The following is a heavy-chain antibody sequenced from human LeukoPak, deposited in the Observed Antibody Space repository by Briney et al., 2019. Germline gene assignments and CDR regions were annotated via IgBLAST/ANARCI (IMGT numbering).Heavy chain of an antibody. D-gene: IGHD6-13*01. CDR1: GGTFSSYA. V-gene: IGHV1-69*04. CDR2: IIPILGIA. J-gene: IGHJ4*02. CDR3: ARDGHSSSWYRGYYFDY. Sequence: GASVKVSCKASGGTFSSYAISWVRQAPGQGLERMGRIIPILGIANYAQKFQGRVTITADKSTSTAYMELSSLRSEDTAVYYCARDGHSSSWYRGYYFDYWGQGTLVTVSS.